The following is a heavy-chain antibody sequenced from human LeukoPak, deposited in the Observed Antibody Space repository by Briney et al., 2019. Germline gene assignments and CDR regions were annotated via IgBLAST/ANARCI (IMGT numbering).Heavy chain of an antibody. CDR1: GFTFSNYG. V-gene: IGHV3-30*18. CDR2: ISYDGSNK. CDR3: AKDRGYITYYFDY. D-gene: IGHD3-10*01. J-gene: IGHJ4*02. Sequence: GGSLRLSCAASGFTFSNYGMHWVRQAPGKGLEWVAVISYDGSNKYYADSVKGRFTISRDNSKNTLYLQMNSLRAEDTVVYYCAKDRGYITYYFDYWGQGTLVTVSS.